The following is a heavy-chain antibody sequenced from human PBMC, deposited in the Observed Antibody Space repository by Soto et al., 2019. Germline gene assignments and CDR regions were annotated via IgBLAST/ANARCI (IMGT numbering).Heavy chain of an antibody. CDR1: GGTFSSYA. J-gene: IGHJ6*02. Sequence: ASVKVSCKASGGTFSSYAISWVRQAPGQGLEWMGGIIPIFGTANYAQKFQGRVTITADESTSTAYMELSSLRSEDTAVYYCARDGWGDGYNEWLGGMDVWGQGTTVTVSS. V-gene: IGHV1-69*13. CDR3: ARDGWGDGYNEWLGGMDV. D-gene: IGHD3-3*01. CDR2: IIPIFGTA.